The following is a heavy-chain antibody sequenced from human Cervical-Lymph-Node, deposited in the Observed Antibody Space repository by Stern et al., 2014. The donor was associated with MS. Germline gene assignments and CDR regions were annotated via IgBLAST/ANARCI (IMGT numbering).Heavy chain of an antibody. CDR3: ARHQPAATFAMDV. CDR2: IFPADADS. V-gene: IGHV5-51*01. CDR1: GYNFGAYW. D-gene: IGHD2-2*01. J-gene: IGHJ6*02. Sequence: EVHLVESGAEVKKPGESLKISCKGSGYNFGAYWIGWVRPHPGKGLEWMGSIFPADADSKYSPSFEGRVTISADESISTAFLQSSSLKASDTGIYYCARHQPAATFAMDVWGQGTTVIVSS.